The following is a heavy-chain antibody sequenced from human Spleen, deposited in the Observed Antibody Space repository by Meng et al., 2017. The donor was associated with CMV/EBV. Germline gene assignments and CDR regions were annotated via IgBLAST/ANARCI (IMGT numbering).Heavy chain of an antibody. CDR2: ISGSGGST. D-gene: IGHD2-21*02. J-gene: IGHJ4*02. CDR1: GFTFSSYA. Sequence: SGFTFSSYAMSWVRQAPGKGLEWVSAISGSGGSTYYADSVKGRFTISRDNSKNTLYLQMNSLRAEDTAVYYCAKTAYCGGDCYPYFDYWGQGTLVTVSS. V-gene: IGHV3-23*01. CDR3: AKTAYCGGDCYPYFDY.